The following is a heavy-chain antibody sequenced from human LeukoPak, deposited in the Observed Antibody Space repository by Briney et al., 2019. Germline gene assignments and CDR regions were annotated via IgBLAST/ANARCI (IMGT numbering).Heavy chain of an antibody. D-gene: IGHD6-13*01. CDR3: ARIYSSSWFLNWFDP. Sequence: SETLSLTCSVSGDSISLSFYFWGWIRQPPGKGLECIGTIYHSGSTYYNPSLKSRVTISVDTSKNQFSLKLNSVTAADTAVYYCARIYSSSWFLNWFDPWGQGTLVTVSS. CDR1: GDSISLSFYF. V-gene: IGHV4-38-2*02. J-gene: IGHJ5*02. CDR2: IYHSGST.